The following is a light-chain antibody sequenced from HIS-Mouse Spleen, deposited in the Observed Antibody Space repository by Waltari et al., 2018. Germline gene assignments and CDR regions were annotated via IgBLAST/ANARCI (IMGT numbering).Light chain of an antibody. CDR1: SSDVGSYNL. V-gene: IGLV2-23*01. Sequence: QSALTQPASVSGSPGQSITISCHGTSSDVGSYNLVSWYQQHPGKAPKLMIYEGSKRPSGVSNRFSGSKSGNTASLTISGLQAEDEADYYCCSYAGSSTHVVFGGGTKLTVL. J-gene: IGLJ2*01. CDR2: EGS. CDR3: CSYAGSSTHVV.